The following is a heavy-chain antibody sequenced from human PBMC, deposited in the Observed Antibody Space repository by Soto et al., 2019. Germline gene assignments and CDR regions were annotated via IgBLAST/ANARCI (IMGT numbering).Heavy chain of an antibody. CDR3: TTSTGHLNH. V-gene: IGHV3-48*02. Sequence: EVQLVESGGGWVQPGGSLGLSCAASGLTFSVYTMNWVRKAPGKGLDWVSYITGSSDRILFADSVKGRFTVSRDNAKNSLYLQMNSLRDEDTGVYYCTTSTGHLNHWGQGTLVSVSS. J-gene: IGHJ4*02. CDR2: ITGSSDRI. CDR1: GLTFSVYT. D-gene: IGHD2-8*02.